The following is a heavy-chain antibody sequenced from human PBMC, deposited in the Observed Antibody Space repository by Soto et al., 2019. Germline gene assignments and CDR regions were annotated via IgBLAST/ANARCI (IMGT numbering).Heavy chain of an antibody. CDR3: ARDFIVVVPAAIPYYYYYGMDV. Sequence: ASVKVSCKASGYTFTGYGISWVRQAPGQGLEWMGWVSAYNGNTNYAQKLQGRATMTTDTSTSTAYMELRSLRSDDTAVYYCARDFIVVVPAAIPYYYYYGMDVWGQGTTLTVSS. CDR2: VSAYNGNT. CDR1: GYTFTGYG. D-gene: IGHD2-2*01. J-gene: IGHJ6*02. V-gene: IGHV1-18*04.